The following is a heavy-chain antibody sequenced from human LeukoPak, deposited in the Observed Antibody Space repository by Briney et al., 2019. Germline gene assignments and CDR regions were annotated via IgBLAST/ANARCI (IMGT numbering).Heavy chain of an antibody. CDR3: ARDRYYYDSSVYYYGSFDI. Sequence: SETLSLTCTVSGGSITSYYWSWIRQPPGKGLEWIGYIYYSGSTNYNPSLKSRVTISVDTSKSQFSLKLSSVTAADTAVYYCARDRYYYDSSVYYYGSFDIWGQGTMVNVSS. CDR1: GGSITSYY. D-gene: IGHD3-22*01. CDR2: IYYSGST. J-gene: IGHJ3*02. V-gene: IGHV4-59*01.